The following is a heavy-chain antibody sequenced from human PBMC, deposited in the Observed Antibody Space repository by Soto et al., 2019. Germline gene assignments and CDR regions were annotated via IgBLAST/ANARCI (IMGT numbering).Heavy chain of an antibody. D-gene: IGHD6-19*01. CDR1: GFTFSSYA. J-gene: IGHJ6*02. CDR2: ISGSGGST. Sequence: EVQLLESGGGLVQPGGSLRLSCAASGFTFSSYAMSWVRQAPGKGLEWVSAISGSGGSTYYADSVKGRFTISRDNSKNTLNLQMNSLRAEDTAVYYCAKDGGEQWLAPLYYYYGMDVWGQGTTVTVSS. CDR3: AKDGGEQWLAPLYYYYGMDV. V-gene: IGHV3-23*01.